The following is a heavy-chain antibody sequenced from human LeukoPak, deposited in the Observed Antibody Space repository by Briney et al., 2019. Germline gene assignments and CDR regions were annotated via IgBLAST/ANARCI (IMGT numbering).Heavy chain of an antibody. CDR3: AREVRYSNLDY. J-gene: IGHJ4*02. CDR1: GGSFSGYY. CDR2: INHSGST. Sequence: TSETLSLTCAVYGGSFSGYYWSWIRQPPGKGLEWIGEINHSGSTDYNPSLKSRVTISVDTSKNQFSLRLSSVTAADTAVYYCAREVRYSNLDYWGQGTLVTVSS. V-gene: IGHV4-34*01. D-gene: IGHD5-12*01.